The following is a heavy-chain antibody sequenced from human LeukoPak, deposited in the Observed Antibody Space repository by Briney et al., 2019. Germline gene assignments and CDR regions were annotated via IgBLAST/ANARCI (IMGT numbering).Heavy chain of an antibody. V-gene: IGHV4-59*01. J-gene: IGHJ6*03. D-gene: IGHD2/OR15-2a*01. CDR3: ARDRNRYMDV. Sequence: SETLSLTCTVSGGSISSYYWIWIQQSPGKGVEWIGYIYYRASTDNNPSLKGRVTISVDTSKNQFSLTLSSVTAADTAVYYCARDRNRYMDVWGKGTTVTVSS. CDR1: GGSISSYY. CDR2: IYYRAST.